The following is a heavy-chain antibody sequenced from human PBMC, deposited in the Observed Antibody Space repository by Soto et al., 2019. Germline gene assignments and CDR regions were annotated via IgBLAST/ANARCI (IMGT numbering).Heavy chain of an antibody. V-gene: IGHV1-18*01. J-gene: IGHJ6*02. D-gene: IGHD5-18*01. Sequence: ASVKVSCKASGYTFTSYGISWVRQAPGQGLEWMGWISAYNGNTNYAQKLQGRVTMTTDTSTSTAYMELRSLRSDDTAVYYCARARGGGAMVHYYYYGMDVWGQGTTVTVSS. CDR3: ARARGGGAMVHYYYYGMDV. CDR1: GYTFTSYG. CDR2: ISAYNGNT.